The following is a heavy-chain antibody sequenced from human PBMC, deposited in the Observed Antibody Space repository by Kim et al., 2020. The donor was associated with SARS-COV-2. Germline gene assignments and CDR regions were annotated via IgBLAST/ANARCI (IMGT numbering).Heavy chain of an antibody. CDR1: GFTFDDYA. J-gene: IGHJ6*01. CDR2: ISWNSGTI. V-gene: IGHV3-9*01. D-gene: IGHD3-10*01. Sequence: GGSLRLSCAASGFTFDDYAMHWVRQAPGKGLEWVSGISWNSGTIGYVDSVKGRFTISRDNAKNSLYLQMNSLRTEDTALYYCAKSKITMFQGVLYGMDV. CDR3: AKSKITMFQGVLYGMDV.